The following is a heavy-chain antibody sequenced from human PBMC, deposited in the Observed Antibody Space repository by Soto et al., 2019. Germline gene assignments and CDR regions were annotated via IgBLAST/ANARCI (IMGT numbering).Heavy chain of an antibody. Sequence: GGSLRLSCAASGFTFSSYGMHWVRQAPGKGLEWVAVISYDGSNKYYADSVKGRFTISRDNSKNTLYLQMNSLRAEDTAVYYCAKDGSYYDSSVSVDYWGQGTLVTVSS. CDR1: GFTFSSYG. CDR3: AKDGSYYDSSVSVDY. J-gene: IGHJ4*02. V-gene: IGHV3-30*18. D-gene: IGHD3-22*01. CDR2: ISYDGSNK.